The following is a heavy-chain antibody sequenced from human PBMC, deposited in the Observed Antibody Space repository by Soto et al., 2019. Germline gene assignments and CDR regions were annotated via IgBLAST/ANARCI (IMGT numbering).Heavy chain of an antibody. J-gene: IGHJ4*02. V-gene: IGHV6-1*01. CDR2: TYYRSKWYN. Sequence: PSQTLSLTCAISGDSVSSNSAAWNWIRQSPSRGLEWLGRTYYRSKWYNDYAVSVKSRITINPDTSMNQFSLQLNSVTPEDTAVYYCARARNIRAAPYYDFWSGRYYFDYWGQGTLVTVSS. CDR3: ARARNIRAAPYYDFWSGRYYFDY. D-gene: IGHD3-3*01. CDR1: GDSVSSNSAA.